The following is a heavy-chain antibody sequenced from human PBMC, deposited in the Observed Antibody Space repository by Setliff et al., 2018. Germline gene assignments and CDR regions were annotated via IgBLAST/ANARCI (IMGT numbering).Heavy chain of an antibody. Sequence: SETLSLTCTVSGGSITSGSYAWSWIRQPAGQGLEWIGHFYTSGSTNYNPSLKSRVTISVDTSKNQFSLKLSSVTAADTAVYYCAREYYYARSRNFDYWGQGTLVTVSS. CDR2: FYTSGST. J-gene: IGHJ4*02. D-gene: IGHD3-22*01. CDR1: GGSITSGSYA. CDR3: AREYYYARSRNFDY. V-gene: IGHV4-61*09.